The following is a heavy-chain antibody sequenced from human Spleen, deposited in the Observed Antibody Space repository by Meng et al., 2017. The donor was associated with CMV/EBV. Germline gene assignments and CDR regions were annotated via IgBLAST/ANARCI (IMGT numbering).Heavy chain of an antibody. CDR1: GYSISSGYY. D-gene: IGHD4-17*01. CDR3: ARGGMTTVTDGHFFVVY. CDR2: VYHGGST. Sequence: SETLSLTCTVSGYSISSGYYWGWLRQPPGKGLEWIGSVYHGGSTYYNPSLETRVSISVDTSKNQFSLKLSSVTAADTAVYYCARGGMTTVTDGHFFVVYWGQGTLVTVSS. V-gene: IGHV4-38-2*02. J-gene: IGHJ4*02.